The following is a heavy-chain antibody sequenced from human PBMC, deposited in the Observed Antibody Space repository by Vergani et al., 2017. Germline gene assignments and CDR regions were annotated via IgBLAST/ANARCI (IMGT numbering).Heavy chain of an antibody. J-gene: IGHJ6*02. V-gene: IGHV1-69*04. CDR1: GGTFSSYA. CDR3: ARGGYSSSWYGKVNYYYYGMDV. D-gene: IGHD6-13*01. Sequence: QVQLVQSGAEVKKPGSSVKVSCKASGGTFSSYAISWVRQAPGQGLEWMGRIIPILGIANYAQKFQGRVTITADKSTSTAYMELSSLRSEDTAVYYCARGGYSSSWYGKVNYYYYGMDVWGQGP. CDR2: IIPILGIA.